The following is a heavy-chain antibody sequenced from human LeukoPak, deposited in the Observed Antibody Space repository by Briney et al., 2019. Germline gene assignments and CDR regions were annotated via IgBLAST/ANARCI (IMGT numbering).Heavy chain of an antibody. V-gene: IGHV3-23*01. CDR2: ISGSGGST. CDR1: GFTFSSYS. Sequence: PGGSLRLSCAASGFTFSSYSMSWVRQAPGKGLEGVSAISGSGGSTYYADSVKGRFTISRDNSKNTLYLQMNSLRAEDTAVYYCAKALRYFDWLLFYWGQGTLVTVSS. J-gene: IGHJ4*02. CDR3: AKALRYFDWLLFY. D-gene: IGHD3-9*01.